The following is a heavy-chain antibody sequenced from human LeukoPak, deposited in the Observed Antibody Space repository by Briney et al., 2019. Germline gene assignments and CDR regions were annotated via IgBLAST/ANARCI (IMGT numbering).Heavy chain of an antibody. Sequence: GGSLRLSCAASGFTFSSYGMHWVRQAPGKGLEWVAVIWYDGSNKYYADSVKGRFTISRDNAKNSLYLQMNSLRAEDTAVYYCANFILSWGQGTLVTVSS. D-gene: IGHD3-10*01. J-gene: IGHJ4*02. CDR3: ANFILS. CDR2: IWYDGSNK. CDR1: GFTFSSYG. V-gene: IGHV3-33*03.